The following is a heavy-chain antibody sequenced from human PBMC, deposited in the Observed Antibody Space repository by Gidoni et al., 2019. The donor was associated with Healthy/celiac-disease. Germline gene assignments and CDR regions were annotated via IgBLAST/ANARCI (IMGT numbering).Heavy chain of an antibody. J-gene: IGHJ4*02. CDR2: IYYSGST. CDR3: ARVSSGCSGGSCYFCGFDY. CDR1: GATLCIAGYS. Sequence: QVQREESGHGPNWRCPTCSLPSTFLGATLCIAGYSGSWIRQHPGKGLAWIGYIYYSGSTYYNPSLNSLVTISVDTSNNQFSPKLSSVTAADTAVYYCARVSSGCSGGSCYFCGFDYWGQGTLVTVSS. V-gene: IGHV4-31*01. D-gene: IGHD2-15*01.